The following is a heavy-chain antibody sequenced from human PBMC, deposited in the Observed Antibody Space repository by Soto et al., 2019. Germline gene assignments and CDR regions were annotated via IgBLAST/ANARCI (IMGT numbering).Heavy chain of an antibody. CDR2: ISFDGINK. CDR1: GFIFSTFT. J-gene: IGHJ6*02. D-gene: IGHD1-26*01. Sequence: PGGSLRLSCAASGFIFSTFTMHWVRQAPGKGLEWVAVISFDGINKYYADSVKGRFTISRDNSKNTLYLQMNSLRDEDTAVYYCAKDNAFGRGTTRDYYYFGMDVWGQGTTVTVSS. CDR3: AKDNAFGRGTTRDYYYFGMDV. V-gene: IGHV3-30*18.